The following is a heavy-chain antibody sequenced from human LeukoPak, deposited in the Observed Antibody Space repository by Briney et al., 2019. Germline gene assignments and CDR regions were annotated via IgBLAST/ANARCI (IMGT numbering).Heavy chain of an antibody. CDR1: GGSISSHY. CDR2: MYDTVNT. J-gene: IGHJ4*02. Sequence: SETLSLTCTVSGGSISSHYWSWVRQPPGKGLEWIGYMYDTVNTKDNPSLTSRLTLSADTSKKQFSLRLGSVTAADTAVYYCATIKRGYPYGYFDFWGQGILVTVSS. D-gene: IGHD5-18*01. CDR3: ATIKRGYPYGYFDF. V-gene: IGHV4-59*11.